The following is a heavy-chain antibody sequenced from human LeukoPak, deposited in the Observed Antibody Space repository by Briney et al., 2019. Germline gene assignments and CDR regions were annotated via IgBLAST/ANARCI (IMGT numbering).Heavy chain of an antibody. CDR3: ANDVDTAMVTGYYYYGMDV. CDR1: GGTFSSYA. V-gene: IGHV1-69*13. D-gene: IGHD5-18*01. CDR2: IIPIFGTA. J-gene: IGHJ6*02. Sequence: SVKVSCKTSGGTFSSYAISWVRQAPGQGLEWMGGIIPIFGTANYAQKFQGRVTITADESTSTAYMELSSLRSEDTAVYYCANDVDTAMVTGYYYYGMDVWGQGTTVTVSS.